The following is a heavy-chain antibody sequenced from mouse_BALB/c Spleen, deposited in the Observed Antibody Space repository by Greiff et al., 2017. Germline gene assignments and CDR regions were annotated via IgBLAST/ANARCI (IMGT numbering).Heavy chain of an antibody. Sequence: VQLQQSGPELVKPGASVKIPCKASGYTFTDYNMDWVKQSHGKSLEWIGDINPNNGGTIYNQKFKGKATLTVDKSSSTAYMELRSLTSEDTAVYYCARPYYDSRAMDYWGQGTSVTVSS. CDR1: GYTFTDYN. CDR2: INPNNGGT. V-gene: IGHV1-18*01. CDR3: ARPYYDSRAMDY. D-gene: IGHD2-4*01. J-gene: IGHJ4*01.